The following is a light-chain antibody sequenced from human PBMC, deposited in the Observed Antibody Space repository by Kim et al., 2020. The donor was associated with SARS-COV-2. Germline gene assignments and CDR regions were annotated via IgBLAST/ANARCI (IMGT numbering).Light chain of an antibody. Sequence: VPPGQTASSTGPGDKLGEKSTSCYQHKPAPSPVVVIYQDNKRPSGMTERFSGSSSGNTATLTISGTQPMDEADYYCQTWDSTTVIFGGGTQLTVL. J-gene: IGLJ2*01. CDR3: QTWDSTTVI. V-gene: IGLV3-1*01. CDR1: KLGEKS. CDR2: QDN.